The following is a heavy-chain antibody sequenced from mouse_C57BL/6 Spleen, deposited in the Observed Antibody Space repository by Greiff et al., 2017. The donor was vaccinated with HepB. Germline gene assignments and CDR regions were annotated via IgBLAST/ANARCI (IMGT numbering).Heavy chain of an antibody. CDR1: GYAFSSYW. CDR2: IYPGDGDT. Sequence: VQLQQSGAELVKPGASVKISCKASGYAFSSYWMNWVKQRPGKGLEWIGQIYPGDGDTNYNGKFKGKATLTADKSSSTAYMQLSSLTSEDSAVYFCARGANGDAMDYWGQGTSVTVSS. J-gene: IGHJ4*01. CDR3: ARGANGDAMDY. V-gene: IGHV1-80*01.